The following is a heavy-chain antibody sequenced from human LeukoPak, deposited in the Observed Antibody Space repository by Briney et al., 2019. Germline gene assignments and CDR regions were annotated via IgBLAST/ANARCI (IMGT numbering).Heavy chain of an antibody. CDR1: GYDFSSYW. Sequence: GESLKISCKGSGYDFSSYWIAWVRQMPWKGLEWMARLDPSDSYTNYSPSFQGHVTISADKSISTAYLQWSSLKAADTAIYYCARQVPRQHVASGAMDVWGKGTTVTVSS. D-gene: IGHD1-1*01. J-gene: IGHJ6*04. CDR3: ARQVPRQHVASGAMDV. V-gene: IGHV5-10-1*01. CDR2: LDPSDSYT.